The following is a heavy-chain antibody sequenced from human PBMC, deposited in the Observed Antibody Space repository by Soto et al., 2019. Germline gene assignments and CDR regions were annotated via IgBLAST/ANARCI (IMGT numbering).Heavy chain of an antibody. CDR2: INHSGST. CDR1: GGSFSGYY. CDR3: AAAYCSGGSCYSVGDAFDI. J-gene: IGHJ3*02. D-gene: IGHD2-15*01. Sequence: SETLSLTCAVYGGSFSGYYWSWIRQPPGKGLEWIGEINHSGSTNYNPSLKSRVTISVDTSKNQFSLKLSSVTAADTAVYYCAAAYCSGGSCYSVGDAFDIWGQGTMVTVSS. V-gene: IGHV4-34*01.